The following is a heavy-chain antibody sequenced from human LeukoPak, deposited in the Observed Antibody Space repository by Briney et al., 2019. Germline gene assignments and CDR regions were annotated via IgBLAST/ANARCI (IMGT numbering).Heavy chain of an antibody. V-gene: IGHV4-59*01. J-gene: IGHJ4*02. CDR3: ARDRRYSYGYDY. CDR1: GGSISSYY. D-gene: IGHD5-18*01. CDR2: IYYSGST. Sequence: ASETLSLTCTVSGGSISSYYWSWIRQHPGKGLEWIGYIYYSGSTNYNPSLKSRVTISVDTSKNQFSLKLSSVTAADTAVYYCARDRRYSYGYDYWGQGTLVTVSS.